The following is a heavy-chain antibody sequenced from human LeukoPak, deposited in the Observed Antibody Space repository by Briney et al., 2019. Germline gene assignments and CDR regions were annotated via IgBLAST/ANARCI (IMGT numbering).Heavy chain of an antibody. CDR1: GYSISSGYY. V-gene: IGHV4-61*02. Sequence: SSETLSLTCAVSGYSISSGYYWSWIRQPAGKGLEWIGRIYTSGSTNYNPSLKSRVTISVDTSKNQFSLKLSSVTAADTAVYYCARDPDLYSGSHPGFDYWGQGTLVTVSS. CDR2: IYTSGST. D-gene: IGHD1-26*01. CDR3: ARDPDLYSGSHPGFDY. J-gene: IGHJ4*02.